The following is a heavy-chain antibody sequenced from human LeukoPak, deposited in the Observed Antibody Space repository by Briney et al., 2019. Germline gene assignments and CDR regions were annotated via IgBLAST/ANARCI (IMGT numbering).Heavy chain of an antibody. CDR1: GFTSSSYS. Sequence: GGSLRLSCAASGFTSSSYSMNWVRQAPGKGLEWVSSISSSSSYIYYADSVKGRFTISRDNAKNSLYLQMNSLRSEDTAVYYCARGSSGSNRGLLFDIWGQGTMVTVSS. J-gene: IGHJ3*02. CDR3: ARGSSGSNRGLLFDI. V-gene: IGHV3-21*04. D-gene: IGHD6-19*01. CDR2: ISSSSSYI.